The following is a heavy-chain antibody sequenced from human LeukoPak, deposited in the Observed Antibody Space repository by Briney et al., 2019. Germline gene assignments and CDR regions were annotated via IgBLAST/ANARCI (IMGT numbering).Heavy chain of an antibody. CDR2: MNPNSGNT. D-gene: IGHD3-3*01. V-gene: IGHV1-8*01. CDR3: ARRGAGDWSGYYTGIGY. CDR1: GYTFTSYD. J-gene: IGHJ4*02. Sequence: ASVKVSCKASGYTFTSYDINWVRQATGQGLEWMGWMNPNSGNTGYAQKFQGRVTMTRNTSISTAYMELSSLRSEDTAVYYCARRGAGDWSGYYTGIGYWGQGTLVTVSS.